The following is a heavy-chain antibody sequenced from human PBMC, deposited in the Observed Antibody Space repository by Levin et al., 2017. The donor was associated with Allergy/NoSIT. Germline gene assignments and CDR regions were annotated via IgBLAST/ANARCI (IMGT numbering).Heavy chain of an antibody. J-gene: IGHJ4*02. CDR3: GRGQWTRLDY. CDR1: GYTLTSNY. Sequence: ASVKVSCKASGYTLTSNYMHRVRQAPGQGLEWMGIINPSGGSTSYAQKFQGRVTMTRDTSTSTVYMELSSLRSEDTAVYYCGRGQWTRLDYWGQGTLVTVSS. CDR2: INPSGGST. V-gene: IGHV1-46*01. D-gene: IGHD3-10*01.